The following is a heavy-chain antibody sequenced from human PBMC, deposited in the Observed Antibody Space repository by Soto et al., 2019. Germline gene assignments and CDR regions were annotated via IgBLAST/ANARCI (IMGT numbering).Heavy chain of an antibody. CDR3: ARGYNTRGYWGALDFDY. CDR2: IYYSGTT. Sequence: SETLSLTCTVSGGSISSGAYYWSWIRQHPGKGLEWIGYIYYSGTTYYNPSLKSRLAISVDRSKNQFSLKLSSVTAADTALYYCARGYNTRGYWGALDFDYWGQGTLVTVSS. J-gene: IGHJ4*02. D-gene: IGHD3-22*01. V-gene: IGHV4-31*03. CDR1: GGSISSGAYY.